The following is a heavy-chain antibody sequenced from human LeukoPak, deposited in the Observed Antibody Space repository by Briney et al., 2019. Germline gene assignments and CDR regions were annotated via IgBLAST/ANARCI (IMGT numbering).Heavy chain of an antibody. D-gene: IGHD6-19*01. CDR1: GYSFTSHW. CDR2: IYPGDSDT. Sequence: GESLKISCKVSGYSFTSHWIGWVRQMPGKGLEWMGIIYPGDSDTRYSPSFQGQVTISADKSSSTTYLQWSTLKASDTAMYYCARPYSTGWYPFGYWGQGTLVTVSS. CDR3: ARPYSTGWYPFGY. V-gene: IGHV5-51*01. J-gene: IGHJ4*02.